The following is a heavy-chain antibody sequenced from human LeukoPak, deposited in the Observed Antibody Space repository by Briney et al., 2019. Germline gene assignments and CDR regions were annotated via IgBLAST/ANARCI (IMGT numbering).Heavy chain of an antibody. J-gene: IGHJ4*02. Sequence: GESLKISCKGSGYTFNTYWIAWVRQMPGKGLEWMGRIDPSDSYTNYSPSFQGHVTISAGKSISTAYLQWSSLKASDTAMYYCARHDMVRGVIFDYWGQGTLVTVSS. CDR1: GYTFNTYW. CDR2: IDPSDSYT. V-gene: IGHV5-10-1*01. CDR3: ARHDMVRGVIFDY. D-gene: IGHD3-10*01.